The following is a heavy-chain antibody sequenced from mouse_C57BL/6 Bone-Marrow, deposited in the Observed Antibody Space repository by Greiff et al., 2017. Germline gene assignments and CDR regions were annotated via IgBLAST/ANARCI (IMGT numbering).Heavy chain of an antibody. D-gene: IGHD2-4*01. J-gene: IGHJ3*01. V-gene: IGHV1-69*01. CDR2: IDPSDSYT. CDR1: GYTFTSYW. CDR3: ARGDYDDVAY. Sequence: QVQLQQPGAELVMPGASVKLSCKASGYTFTSYWMHWVKQRPGQGLEWIGEIDPSDSYTNYNQKFKGKSTLTVDKSSSKAYMQLSSLTSEDSAVYYCARGDYDDVAYGGQGTLVTGSA.